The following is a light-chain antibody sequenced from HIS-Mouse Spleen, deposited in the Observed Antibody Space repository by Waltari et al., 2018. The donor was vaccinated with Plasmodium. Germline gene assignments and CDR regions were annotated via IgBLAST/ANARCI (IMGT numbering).Light chain of an antibody. CDR1: AVPKNY. CDR3: YSTDSSGNHRV. Sequence: SYELTQPPSVSVSPGQTARTPCSGDAVPKNYSSWYQQKSGQAPVLVIYEDSKRPSGIPERFSGASSGTMATLTISGAQVEDEADYYCYSTDSSGNHRVFGGGTKLTVL. J-gene: IGLJ3*02. CDR2: EDS. V-gene: IGLV3-10*01.